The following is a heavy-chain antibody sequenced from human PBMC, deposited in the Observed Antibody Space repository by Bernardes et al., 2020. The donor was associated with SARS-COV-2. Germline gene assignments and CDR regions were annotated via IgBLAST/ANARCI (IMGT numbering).Heavy chain of an antibody. CDR1: GYTFTSYG. J-gene: IGHJ4*02. CDR3: ARDSSYYDSSGNDY. Sequence: ASVKVSCKASGYTFTSYGISWVRQAPGQGLEWMGWISAYNGNTNYAQKLQGRVTMTTDTSTSTAYMELRSLRSDDTAVYYCARDSSYYDSSGNDYWGQGTLVTVSS. CDR2: ISAYNGNT. D-gene: IGHD3-22*01. V-gene: IGHV1-18*01.